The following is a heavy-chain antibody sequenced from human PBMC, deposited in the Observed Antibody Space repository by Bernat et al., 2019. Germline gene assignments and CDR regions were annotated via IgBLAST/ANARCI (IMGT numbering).Heavy chain of an antibody. V-gene: IGHV3-15*01. CDR2: IKSKTDGGTT. CDR3: TTYSSGGDYFDY. CDR1: GLTFSNAW. J-gene: IGHJ4*02. D-gene: IGHD6-19*01. Sequence: EVQLVESGGGLVKPGGSLRLSCAASGLTFSNAWMSWVHQAPGKGLEWVGRIKSKTDGGTTDYAAPVKGRFTISRDDSKNTLYLQMNSLKTEDTAVYYCTTYSSGGDYFDYWGQGTLVTVSS.